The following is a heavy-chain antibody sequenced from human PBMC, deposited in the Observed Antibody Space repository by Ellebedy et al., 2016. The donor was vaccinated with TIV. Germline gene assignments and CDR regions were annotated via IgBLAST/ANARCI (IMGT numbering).Heavy chain of an antibody. Sequence: PGGSLRLSCAASGFTFTNYWMHWVRQAPGKGLEWVSYISSSSSTTYYADSVKGRFTISRDNSKNTLYLQMNSLRAEDTAVYYCAKAKDCSGGSCYLESHYYYYGMDVWGQGTTVTVSS. V-gene: IGHV3-48*01. J-gene: IGHJ6*02. D-gene: IGHD2-15*01. CDR1: GFTFTNYW. CDR2: ISSSSSTT. CDR3: AKAKDCSGGSCYLESHYYYYGMDV.